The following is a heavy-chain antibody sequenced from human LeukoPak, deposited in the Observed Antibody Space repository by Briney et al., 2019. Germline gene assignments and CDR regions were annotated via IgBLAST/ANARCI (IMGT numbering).Heavy chain of an antibody. Sequence: GGSLRLCCTASGFTFSTYEMNWVRQAPGKGLEWVSYISGSGSTIYYADSVKGRFTISRDNAKNSLYLQMSSLRAEDTALYYCAREGGWATTANDYWGQGTLVTVSS. V-gene: IGHV3-48*03. J-gene: IGHJ4*02. CDR3: AREGGWATTANDY. CDR1: GFTFSTYE. CDR2: ISGSGSTI. D-gene: IGHD1-1*01.